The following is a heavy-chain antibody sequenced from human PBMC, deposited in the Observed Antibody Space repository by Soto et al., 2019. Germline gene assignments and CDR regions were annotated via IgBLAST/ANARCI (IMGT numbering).Heavy chain of an antibody. CDR3: AKVSRGLVLTAAMY. V-gene: IGHV3-23*01. J-gene: IGHJ4*02. Sequence: EVQLLESGGGLVQPGGSLRLSCAASGFTFSSYAMSWVRQAPGKGLEWVSAISSSAGGTYYADSVKGRFTISRDNSKNTLYLQMNSLRAEDTAVYYCAKVSRGLVLTAAMYWGQGTLVPVSS. D-gene: IGHD2-2*01. CDR2: ISSSAGGT. CDR1: GFTFSSYA.